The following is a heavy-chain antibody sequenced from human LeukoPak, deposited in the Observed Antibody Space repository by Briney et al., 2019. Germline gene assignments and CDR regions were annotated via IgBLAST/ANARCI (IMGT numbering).Heavy chain of an antibody. Sequence: PGGSLRLSCAASGFTFSSYSMNWVRQAPGKGLEWVSSISSSSSYIYYADSVKGRFTISRDNAKNSLYLQMNSLRAEDTAVYYCARARNYDGLIGAFDIWGQGTMVTVSS. D-gene: IGHD3-10*01. CDR1: GFTFSSYS. V-gene: IGHV3-21*01. J-gene: IGHJ3*02. CDR3: ARARNYDGLIGAFDI. CDR2: ISSSSSYI.